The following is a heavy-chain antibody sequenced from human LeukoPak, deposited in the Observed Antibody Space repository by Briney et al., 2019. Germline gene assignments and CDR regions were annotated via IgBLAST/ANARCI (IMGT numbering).Heavy chain of an antibody. CDR3: TRDLGVDTTMIFFDY. CDR2: SSAYNGNT. J-gene: IGHJ4*02. Sequence: ASVKVSCKASGYTFTSFGISWVRQAPGQGLEWMGWSSAYNGNTNYAQKFQGRVTMTTDISTSTAYMEVRSLRSDDTAVYYCTRDLGVDTTMIFFDYWGQGSLVTVSS. D-gene: IGHD5-18*01. V-gene: IGHV1-18*01. CDR1: GYTFTSFG.